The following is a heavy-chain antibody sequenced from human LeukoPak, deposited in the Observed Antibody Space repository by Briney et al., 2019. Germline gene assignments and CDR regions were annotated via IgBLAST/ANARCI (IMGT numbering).Heavy chain of an antibody. J-gene: IGHJ4*02. V-gene: IGHV4-59*12. D-gene: IGHD6-13*01. CDR2: IYYSGST. CDR3: ARAHSSSWYPDFHY. CDR1: GGSISSYY. Sequence: PSETLSLTCTVSGGSISSYYWSWIRQPPGKGLEWIGYIYYSGSTNYNPSLKSRVTISVDTSKNQFSLKLSSVTAADTAVYYCARAHSSSWYPDFHYWGQGTLVTVSS.